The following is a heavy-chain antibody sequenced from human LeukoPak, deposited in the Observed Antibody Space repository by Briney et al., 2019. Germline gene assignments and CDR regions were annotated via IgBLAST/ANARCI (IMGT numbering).Heavy chain of an antibody. J-gene: IGHJ4*02. CDR1: GFSVSGNY. D-gene: IGHD3-22*01. V-gene: IGHV3-66*01. CDR2: FYSGDNT. CDR3: ARDRAMYYCETSGY. Sequence: GGSLRLSCAASGFSVSGNYMSWVRQAPGKGLEWVSGFYSGDNTYYADSVKGRFTISRDNSKNTLYLQMNSLRAEDTAVYYCARDRAMYYCETSGYWGQGTLVTVSS.